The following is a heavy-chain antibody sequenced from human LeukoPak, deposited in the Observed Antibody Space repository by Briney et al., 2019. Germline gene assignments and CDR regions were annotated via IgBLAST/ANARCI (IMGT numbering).Heavy chain of an antibody. CDR2: ISSSSNTI. CDR3: ARAGDN. CDR1: GFTFSSYS. V-gene: IGHV3-48*04. Sequence: PVGSLRLSCAASGFTFSSYSMNWVRQAPGKGLEWVSYISSSSNTIYYADSVKGRFTISRDNAKNSLYLQMNSLRAEDTAVYYCARAGDNWGQRTLVTVSS. D-gene: IGHD2-21*01. J-gene: IGHJ4*02.